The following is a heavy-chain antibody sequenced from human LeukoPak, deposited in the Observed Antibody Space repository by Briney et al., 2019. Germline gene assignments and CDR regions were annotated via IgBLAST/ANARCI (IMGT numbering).Heavy chain of an antibody. J-gene: IGHJ4*02. CDR2: IWYDGSNK. CDR1: GFTFSSYG. D-gene: IGHD3-10*01. V-gene: IGHV3-33*01. Sequence: PGRSLRLSCAASGFTFSSYGMHWVRQAPGKGLEWVAVIWYDGSNKYYADSVKGRFTISRDNSKNMLYLQMNSLRAEDTAVYYCARDGDYYGSGSYYQDYWGQGTLVTVSS. CDR3: ARDGDYYGSGSYYQDY.